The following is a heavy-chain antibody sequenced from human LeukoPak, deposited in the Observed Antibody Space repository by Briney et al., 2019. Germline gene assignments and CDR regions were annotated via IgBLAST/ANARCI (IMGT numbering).Heavy chain of an antibody. CDR3: ARDGGPGTDYSGFYYYGMDV. J-gene: IGHJ6*02. CDR2: IYNDVNT. D-gene: IGHD3-10*01. Sequence: GGSLRLSCAASGFNVDTKYMSWVRQAPGKGLEWLSFIYNDVNTYYADSVKGRFTISRDNSKNTVYLQMNSLRAEDTAVYYCARDGGPGTDYSGFYYYGMDVWGQGTTVTVSS. V-gene: IGHV3-66*01. CDR1: GFNVDTKY.